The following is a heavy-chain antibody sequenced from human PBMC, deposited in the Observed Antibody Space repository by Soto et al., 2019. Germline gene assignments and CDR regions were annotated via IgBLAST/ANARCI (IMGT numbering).Heavy chain of an antibody. J-gene: IGHJ5*02. CDR2: ISASVGST. V-gene: IGHV3-23*01. CDR3: AKDPRVSFDP. CDR1: GFTFSTFA. Sequence: XVSLRLSCAASGFTFSTFAMSWVRQAPGKGLEWVSAISASVGSTYYADSVKGRFTISRDNSNNTLYLQMNSLRVEDTAVYYCAKDPRVSFDPWGQGTLVTVSS.